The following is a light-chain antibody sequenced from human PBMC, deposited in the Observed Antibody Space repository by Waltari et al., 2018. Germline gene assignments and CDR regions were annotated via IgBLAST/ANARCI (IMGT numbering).Light chain of an antibody. CDR1: SSDVGSYNL. Sequence: QSALTQPASVSGSPEQSITISCTGTSSDVGSYNLVSWYQQHPGKAPKLMIYEGSKRPSGISSRFSGSKSGNMASLTISGLQAEDEADYYCSSYAGSTTFVIFGGGTKLTVL. CDR2: EGS. V-gene: IGLV2-23*03. J-gene: IGLJ2*01. CDR3: SSYAGSTTFVI.